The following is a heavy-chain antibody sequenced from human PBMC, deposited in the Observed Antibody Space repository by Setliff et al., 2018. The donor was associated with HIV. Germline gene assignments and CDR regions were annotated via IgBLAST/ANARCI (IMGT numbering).Heavy chain of an antibody. Sequence: GGSLRLSCAASGLTLSTYSMSWVRQAPGKGLEWVSAIDPTGTYTYYADAVKGRFTISRDNFRNTLSLQMNSLTAEDSAIYYCAKVDDGQCNTFNCRDFDYWGRGTLVTVS. CDR3: AKVDDGQCNTFNCRDFDY. CDR2: IDPTGTYT. CDR1: GLTLSTYS. D-gene: IGHD1-1*01. J-gene: IGHJ4*02. V-gene: IGHV3-23*05.